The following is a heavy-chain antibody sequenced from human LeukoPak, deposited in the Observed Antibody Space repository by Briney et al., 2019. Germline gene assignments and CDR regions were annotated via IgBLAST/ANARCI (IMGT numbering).Heavy chain of an antibody. CDR1: GGTFSSYA. V-gene: IGHV1-69*04. CDR3: ARRGGGSSGRGWYFDY. Sequence: SVKVSCKASGGTFSSYAISWVRQAPGQGLEWMGRIIPILGIANYAQKFQGRVTITADKSTSTAYMELSSLRSEDTAVYYCARRGGGSSGRGWYFDYWGQGTLVTVSS. J-gene: IGHJ4*02. D-gene: IGHD6-25*01. CDR2: IIPILGIA.